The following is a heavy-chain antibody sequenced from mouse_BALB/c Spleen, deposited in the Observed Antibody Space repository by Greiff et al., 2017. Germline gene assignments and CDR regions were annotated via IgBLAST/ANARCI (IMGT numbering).Heavy chain of an antibody. CDR2: IDPANGNT. CDR1: GFNIKDTY. CDR3: AVPYGNYVFAY. J-gene: IGHJ3*01. Sequence: EVQGVESGAELVKPGASVKLSCTASGFNIKDTYMHWVKQRPEQGLEWIGRIDPANGNTKYDPKFQGKATITADTSSNTAYLQLSSLTSEDTAVYYCAVPYGNYVFAYWGQGTLVTVSA. D-gene: IGHD2-1*01. V-gene: IGHV14-3*02.